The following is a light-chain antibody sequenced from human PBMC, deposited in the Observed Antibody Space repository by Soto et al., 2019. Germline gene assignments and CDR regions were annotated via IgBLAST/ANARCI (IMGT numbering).Light chain of an antibody. CDR2: DAS. V-gene: IGKV3-11*01. Sequence: EIVLTQSPATLSLSPGERATLSCRASQSVSSYLAWYQQKPGHALRLLIDDASNRATGIPARFSGSGSGTDFTLTISSLEPEDFAVYYCQQRSNWPPVLTFGGGTKV. CDR1: QSVSSY. J-gene: IGKJ4*01. CDR3: QQRSNWPPVLT.